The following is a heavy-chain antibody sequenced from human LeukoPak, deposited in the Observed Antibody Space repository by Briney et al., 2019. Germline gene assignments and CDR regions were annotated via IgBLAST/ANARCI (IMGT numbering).Heavy chain of an antibody. V-gene: IGHV3-15*05. CDR2: FRSKTDGGTI. J-gene: IGHJ4*02. Sequence: GGSLRLSCAASRFTFSSYAMSWVRQAPGKGLEWVGRFRSKTDGGTIDYAAPVKGRFTISRDDSRNTLYLQMNSLKTEDTAVYYCTTVIMGAPKDDYWGQGTLVTVSS. D-gene: IGHD1-26*01. CDR3: TTVIMGAPKDDY. CDR1: RFTFSSYA.